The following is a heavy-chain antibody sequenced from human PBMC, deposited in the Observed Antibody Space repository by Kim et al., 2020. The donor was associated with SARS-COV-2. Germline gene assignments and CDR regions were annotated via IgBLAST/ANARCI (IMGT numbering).Heavy chain of an antibody. Sequence: GGSLRLSCAASGFTFSSYAMSWVRQAPGKGLEWVSAISGSGGSTYYADSVKGRFTISRDNSKNTLYLQMNSLRAEDTAVYYCAKDLLYYDSSGYYTGWGQGTLVTVSS. D-gene: IGHD3-22*01. CDR2: ISGSGGST. J-gene: IGHJ4*02. CDR3: AKDLLYYDSSGYYTG. CDR1: GFTFSSYA. V-gene: IGHV3-23*01.